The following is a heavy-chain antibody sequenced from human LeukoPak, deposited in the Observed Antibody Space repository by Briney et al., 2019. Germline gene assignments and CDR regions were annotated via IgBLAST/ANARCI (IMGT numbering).Heavy chain of an antibody. D-gene: IGHD6-19*01. CDR1: GFTFSSYG. Sequence: GGSLRLSCAASGFTFSSYGMHWVRQAPGKGLEWVAVISYDGSNKYYADSVKGRFTISRDNSKNTLYLQMNSLRAEDTAVYYCAKDVVQWLVPDNWFDPWGQGTLVTVSS. J-gene: IGHJ5*02. CDR3: AKDVVQWLVPDNWFDP. CDR2: ISYDGSNK. V-gene: IGHV3-30*18.